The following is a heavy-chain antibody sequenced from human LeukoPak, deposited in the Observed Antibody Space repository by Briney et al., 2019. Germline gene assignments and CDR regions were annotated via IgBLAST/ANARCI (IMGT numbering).Heavy chain of an antibody. Sequence: PSETLSLTCTVSGGSISSYYWSWIRQPPGKGLEWIGYIYYSGSTNYNPSLKSRVTISVDTSKNQFSPKLSSVTAADTAVYYCARTPYYYGSGSRPRYFDLWGRGTLVTVSS. J-gene: IGHJ2*01. D-gene: IGHD3-10*01. V-gene: IGHV4-59*01. CDR1: GGSISSYY. CDR2: IYYSGST. CDR3: ARTPYYYGSGSRPRYFDL.